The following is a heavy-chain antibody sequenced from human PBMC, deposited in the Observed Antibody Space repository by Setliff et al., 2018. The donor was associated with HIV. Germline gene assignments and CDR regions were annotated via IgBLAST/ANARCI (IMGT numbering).Heavy chain of an antibody. J-gene: IGHJ5*02. D-gene: IGHD3-9*01. CDR2: VYYNGAT. Sequence: SETLSLTCTVSGGSIASSTHYWAWIRQPPGKGLEGIGSVYYNGATDHNPSLKSRVTISVDTSNQQFTLKLSSVTAADTSVYYCSRHEGYNDFLTGYFRYKWYDPWGQGTLVTVSS. CDR1: GGSIASSTHY. V-gene: IGHV4-39*01. CDR3: SRHEGYNDFLTGYFRYKWYDP.